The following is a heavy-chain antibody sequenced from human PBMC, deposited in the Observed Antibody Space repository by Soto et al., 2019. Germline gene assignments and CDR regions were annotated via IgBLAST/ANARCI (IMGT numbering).Heavy chain of an antibody. D-gene: IGHD5-18*01. J-gene: IGHJ6*02. CDR1: GFTFSSYG. CDR2: ISYDGSNK. V-gene: IGHV3-30*18. Sequence: QVQLVESGGGVVQPGRSLRLSCAASGFTFSSYGMHWVRQAPGKGLEWVAVISYDGSNKYYADSVKGRFTISRDNSKNTLYLQMNSLSAEDTAVYYCAKDSGYSYGDYYYYYGMDVWGQGTTVTVSS. CDR3: AKDSGYSYGDYYYYYGMDV.